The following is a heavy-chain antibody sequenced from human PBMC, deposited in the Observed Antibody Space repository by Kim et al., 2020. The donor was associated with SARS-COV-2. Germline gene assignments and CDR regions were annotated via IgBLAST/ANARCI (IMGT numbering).Heavy chain of an antibody. CDR3: AKVDGSGSYYNYGMDV. CDR1: GFTFSSYA. Sequence: GGSLRLSCAASGFTFSSYAMSWVRQAPGKGLEWVSAISGSGGSTYYADSVKGRFTISRDNSKNTLYLQMNSLRAEDTAVYYCAKVDGSGSYYNYGMDVWGQGTTVTVSS. CDR2: ISGSGGST. D-gene: IGHD3-10*01. V-gene: IGHV3-23*01. J-gene: IGHJ6*02.